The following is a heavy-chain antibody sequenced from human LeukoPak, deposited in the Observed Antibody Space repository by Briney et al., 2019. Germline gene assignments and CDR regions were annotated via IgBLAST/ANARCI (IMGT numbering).Heavy chain of an antibody. D-gene: IGHD6-6*01. CDR3: ASSSYSSSSS. J-gene: IGHJ5*02. CDR2: INEDGSQK. CDR1: GITFTNYW. V-gene: IGHV3-7*01. Sequence: PGGSLRLSCAASGITFTNYWMIWVRQAPGKGLEWVANINEDGSQKYYVGSVEGRFTISRDNAENSVFLQMNSLRAEDTALYYCASSSYSSSSSWGQGTLVTVSP.